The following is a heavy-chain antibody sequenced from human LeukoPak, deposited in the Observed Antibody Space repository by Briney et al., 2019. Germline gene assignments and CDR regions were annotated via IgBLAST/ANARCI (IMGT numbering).Heavy chain of an antibody. CDR2: IFYSGST. D-gene: IGHD5-12*01. CDR1: GGSISSSIYY. Sequence: SETLSLTCIVSGGSISSSIYYWGWIRQPPGKGLEWIGSIFYSGSTYYNPSLKSRVTISVDTSKNQFSLKLSSVTAADTAVYYCARIVAMARSDAFDIWGQGTMVTVSS. CDR3: ARIVAMARSDAFDI. J-gene: IGHJ3*02. V-gene: IGHV4-39*07.